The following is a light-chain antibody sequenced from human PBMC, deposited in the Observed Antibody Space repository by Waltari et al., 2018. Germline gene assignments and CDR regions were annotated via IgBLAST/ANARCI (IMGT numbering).Light chain of an antibody. J-gene: IGLJ1*01. Sequence: QSALTQPASVSGSPGQSITLSCTGSSSDIGGYHYVSWYQQHPGKAPKLIIYDVYNRNPGISSSFSGYKSGTSATLTTSGLQARDEADYYCSTYTTTQTQHYAFGSGTKVTVL. V-gene: IGLV2-14*03. CDR2: DVY. CDR3: STYTTTQTQHYA. CDR1: SSDIGGYHY.